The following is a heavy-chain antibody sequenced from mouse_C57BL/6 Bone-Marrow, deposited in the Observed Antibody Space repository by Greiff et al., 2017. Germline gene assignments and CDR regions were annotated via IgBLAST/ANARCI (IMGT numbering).Heavy chain of an antibody. V-gene: IGHV5-6*02. CDR2: ISSGGSYT. CDR1: GFTFSSYG. D-gene: IGHD2-5*01. Sequence: EVKLMESGGDLVKPGGSLKLSCAASGFTFSSYGMSWVRQTPDKRLEWVATISSGGSYTYSPDSVKGRFTISRDNAKNTLYLQMSSLKSEDTARYYCARRSDSNYLFDYWGQGTTLTVSS. CDR3: ARRSDSNYLFDY. J-gene: IGHJ2*01.